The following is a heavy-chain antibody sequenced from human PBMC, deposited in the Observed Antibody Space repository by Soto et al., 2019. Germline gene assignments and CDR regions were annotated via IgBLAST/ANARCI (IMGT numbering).Heavy chain of an antibody. J-gene: IGHJ4*02. Sequence: QVQLVESGGGVVQPGKSLRLSCAGSGFTFSSYGMDWVRQAPGKGLEWVAVISYDGSNKYYADSVKGRFTISRDNSKNTLYREMSSLRADDSAVYYCAKDRMGAGVRGYFDYGGQGTLVIVSS. CDR2: ISYDGSNK. CDR3: AKDRMGAGVRGYFDY. CDR1: GFTFSSYG. D-gene: IGHD3-10*01. V-gene: IGHV3-30*18.